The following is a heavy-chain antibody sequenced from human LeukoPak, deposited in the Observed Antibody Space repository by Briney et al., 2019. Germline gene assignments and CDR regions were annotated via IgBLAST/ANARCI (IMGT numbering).Heavy chain of an antibody. J-gene: IGHJ4*02. D-gene: IGHD4-17*01. CDR3: ARYPGASGDSYYFDY. CDR2: IYYSGSI. CDR1: GGSVTTYH. V-gene: IGHV4-59*02. Sequence: SETLSLTCTVSGGSVTTYHWSWIRQPPGQGLEWIGYIYYSGSINYNPSLNSRVTISLDTSKNEFSLKLRSVTAADTAVYYCARYPGASGDSYYFDYWGQGARVTVSS.